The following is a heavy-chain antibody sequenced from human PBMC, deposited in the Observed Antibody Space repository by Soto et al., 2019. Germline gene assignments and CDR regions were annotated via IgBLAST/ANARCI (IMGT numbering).Heavy chain of an antibody. D-gene: IGHD1-26*01. V-gene: IGHV4-34*01. J-gene: IGHJ5*02. CDR1: GGSFSGYY. CDR3: ARYVGGFDWFDP. CDR2: INHSGST. Sequence: QVQLQQWGAGLLKPSETLSLTCAVYGGSFSGYYWSWIRQPPGKGLEWIGEINHSGSTNYNPSLKIRVTISVDTSKNQFSLKLSAVTAADTAVYYCARYVGGFDWFDPWGQGTLVTVSS.